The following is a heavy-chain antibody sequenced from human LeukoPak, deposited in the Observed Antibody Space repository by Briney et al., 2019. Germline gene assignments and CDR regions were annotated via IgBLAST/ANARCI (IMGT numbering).Heavy chain of an antibody. V-gene: IGHV4-61*01. CDR1: GYSISSGYY. Sequence: SETLSLTCSVSGYSISSGYYWGWIRQPPGMGLEWIGYIYYSGSTNYNPSLKSRVTISLDTSKNRFSLKLTSVTAADTAVYYCAGEEPGRAAAGVWGQGTLVTVSS. D-gene: IGHD6-13*01. CDR3: AGEEPGRAAAGV. J-gene: IGHJ4*02. CDR2: IYYSGST.